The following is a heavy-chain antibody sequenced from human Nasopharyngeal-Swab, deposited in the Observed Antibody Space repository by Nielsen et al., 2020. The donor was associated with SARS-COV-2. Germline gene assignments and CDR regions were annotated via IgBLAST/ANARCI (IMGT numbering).Heavy chain of an antibody. J-gene: IGHJ6*02. CDR2: IYSGGST. CDR1: GFTVSSNY. CDR3: ARQGPHYYYYGMDV. Sequence: GESLKISCAASGFTVSSNYMSWDRQAPGKGLEWVSVIYSGGSTYYADSVKGRFTISRHNSKNTLYLQMNSLRAEDTAVYYCARQGPHYYYYGMDVWGQGTTVTVSS. V-gene: IGHV3-53*04.